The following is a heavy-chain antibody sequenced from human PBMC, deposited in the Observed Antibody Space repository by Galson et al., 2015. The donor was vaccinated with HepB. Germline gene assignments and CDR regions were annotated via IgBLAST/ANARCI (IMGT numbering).Heavy chain of an antibody. CDR2: ISNSGTTI. CDR1: GFTFSDYY. Sequence: SLRLSCAASGFTFSDYYMSWIRQAPGKGLEWVSYISNSGTTILYADSIKGRFTISRDNAKNLLYLQMNSLGAEDTAVYYCVRDWSNNWNYVRFDYWGQGTLVTVSS. D-gene: IGHD1-7*01. CDR3: VRDWSNNWNYVRFDY. J-gene: IGHJ4*02. V-gene: IGHV3-11*01.